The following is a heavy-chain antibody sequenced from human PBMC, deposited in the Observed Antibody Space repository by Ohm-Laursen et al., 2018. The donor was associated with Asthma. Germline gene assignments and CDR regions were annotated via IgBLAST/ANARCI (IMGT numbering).Heavy chain of an antibody. J-gene: IGHJ4*02. CDR2: INHSGST. CDR3: ARGQIVGAVWFDY. D-gene: IGHD1-26*01. V-gene: IGHV4-34*01. CDR1: GGSFSGYY. Sequence: TLSLTYAVYGGSFSGYYWSWIRQPPGKGLEWIGEINHSGSTNYNPSLKSRVTISVDTSKNQFSLKLSSVTAADTAVYYCARGQIVGAVWFDYWGQGTLVTVSS.